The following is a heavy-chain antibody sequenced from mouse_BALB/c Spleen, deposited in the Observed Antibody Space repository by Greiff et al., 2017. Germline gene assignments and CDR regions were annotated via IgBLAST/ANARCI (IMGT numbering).Heavy chain of an antibody. D-gene: IGHD2-4*01. CDR1: GFTFSDYY. J-gene: IGHJ3*01. V-gene: IGHV5-4*02. CDR2: ISDGGSYT. CDR3: ARGEGYDYGPFAY. Sequence: EVKLMESGGGLVKPGGSLKLSCAASGFTFSDYYMYWVRQTPEKRLEWVATISDGGSYTYYPDSVKGRFTISRDNAKNNLYLQMSSLKSEDTAMYYCARGEGYDYGPFAYWGQGTLVTVSA.